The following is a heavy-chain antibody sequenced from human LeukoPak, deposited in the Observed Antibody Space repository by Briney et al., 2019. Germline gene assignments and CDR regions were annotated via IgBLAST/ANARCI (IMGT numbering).Heavy chain of an antibody. J-gene: IGHJ4*02. V-gene: IGHV1-69*06. CDR3: ARALDAGDFDY. Sequence: SVKVSCKASGGTFSSYAIIWVRQATGQGLEWMGGIIPIFGTANYAQKFQGRVTITADKSTSTAYMELSSLRSEDTAVYYCARALDAGDFDYWGQGTLVTVSS. CDR1: GGTFSSYA. CDR2: IIPIFGTA. D-gene: IGHD1-1*01.